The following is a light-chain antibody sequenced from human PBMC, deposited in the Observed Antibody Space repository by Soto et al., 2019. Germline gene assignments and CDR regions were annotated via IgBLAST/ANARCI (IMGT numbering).Light chain of an antibody. Sequence: QSVLTQPPSASGTPGQRVTISCSGSSSNIGTNYVSWYQQLPGTAPKLLIYDNNKRPSGIPDRFSGSKSGTSGTLDITGLQTGDEADYYCATWDGSLPGEVFGGGTKLTVL. V-gene: IGLV1-51*01. CDR3: ATWDGSLPGEV. CDR2: DNN. CDR1: SSNIGTNY. J-gene: IGLJ2*01.